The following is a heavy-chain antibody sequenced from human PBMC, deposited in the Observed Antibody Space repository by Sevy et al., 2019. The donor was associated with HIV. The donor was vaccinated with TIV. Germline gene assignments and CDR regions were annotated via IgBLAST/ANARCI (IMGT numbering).Heavy chain of an antibody. D-gene: IGHD6-19*01. J-gene: IGHJ4*02. CDR3: ARGGRIAVSGRVGYLDY. Sequence: GGSLRLSCAASGFTFSSYGMHWVRQAPGKGLEWVALIWYDGTNKYYADSVKGRFTISRDNSENTFYLQMNSLRAEDTAVYYCARGGRIAVSGRVGYLDYWGQRILVTVSS. V-gene: IGHV3-33*01. CDR1: GFTFSSYG. CDR2: IWYDGTNK.